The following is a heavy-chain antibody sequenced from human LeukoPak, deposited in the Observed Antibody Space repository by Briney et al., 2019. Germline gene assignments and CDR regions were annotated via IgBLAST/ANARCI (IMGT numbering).Heavy chain of an antibody. CDR1: GGSISSYY. D-gene: IGHD4-17*01. V-gene: IGHV4-59*01. Sequence: SETLSLTCTVSGGSISSYYWSWIRQPPGKGLEWIGYIYYSGSTNYNPSLKSRVTISVDTSKNQFSLKLSSVTAADTAVYYCARETFDYGDYASRWFDPWGQGTLVTVSS. CDR2: IYYSGST. J-gene: IGHJ5*02. CDR3: ARETFDYGDYASRWFDP.